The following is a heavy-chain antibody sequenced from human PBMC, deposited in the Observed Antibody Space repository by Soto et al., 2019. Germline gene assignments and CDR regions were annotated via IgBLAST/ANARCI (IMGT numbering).Heavy chain of an antibody. CDR3: AGDSSHDSSGAGDY. Sequence: EVQLVESGGGLVQPGGSLRLSCAASGFTFRTYWMHWVRQAPGKGLVWVSRINGAGSQTTYADSVKGRLTVSRDNAKNTLYLQMNNLRVEDTALYYCAGDSSHDSSGAGDYWGQGTLVTVSS. J-gene: IGHJ4*02. V-gene: IGHV3-74*01. CDR1: GFTFRTYW. CDR2: INGAGSQT. D-gene: IGHD3-22*01.